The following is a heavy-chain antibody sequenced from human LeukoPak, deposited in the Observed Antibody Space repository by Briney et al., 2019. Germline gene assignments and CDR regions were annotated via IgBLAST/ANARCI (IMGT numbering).Heavy chain of an antibody. Sequence: GGSLRLSCAASGFTFSSYAMSWVRQAPGKGLEWVSGISGSGGSTYHADSVKGRFTISRDNSKNTLYLQMNSLRAADTAVYYCAKDPTTYYDSSGYGRYNWFDPWGQGTLVTVSS. D-gene: IGHD3-22*01. CDR3: AKDPTTYYDSSGYGRYNWFDP. CDR2: ISGSGGST. V-gene: IGHV3-23*01. CDR1: GFTFSSYA. J-gene: IGHJ5*02.